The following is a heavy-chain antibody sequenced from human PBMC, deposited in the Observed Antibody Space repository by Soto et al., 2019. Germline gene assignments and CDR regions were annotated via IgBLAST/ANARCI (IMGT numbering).Heavy chain of an antibody. D-gene: IGHD2-8*01. CDR3: ARWARVSYYFDY. Sequence: QVQLVQSGAEVKKPGASVKVSCKASGYTFTSYGISWVRQAPGQGLEWMGWISAYNGNTNYAQKIQGRVTMTTDTYTSTDYLELRRLRSDDTAVYYCARWARVSYYFDYWGQGTLVTVSS. V-gene: IGHV1-18*01. CDR1: GYTFTSYG. J-gene: IGHJ4*02. CDR2: ISAYNGNT.